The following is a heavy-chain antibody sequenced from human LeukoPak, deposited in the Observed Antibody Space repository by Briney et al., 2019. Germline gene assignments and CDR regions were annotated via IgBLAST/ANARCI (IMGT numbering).Heavy chain of an antibody. CDR3: ARWECLVVKYYYYYYGMDV. J-gene: IGHJ6*02. D-gene: IGHD6-19*01. V-gene: IGHV1-18*01. CDR2: ISAYNGNT. Sequence: ASVKVSCKASGCTFTNYGISWVLQAPGQGLEWMGWISAYNGNTNYAQKIQGRVTMTTDTSTSTAYMELRSLRSDDTAVYYCARWECLVVKYYYYYYGMDVWGQGTTVTVSS. CDR1: GCTFTNYG.